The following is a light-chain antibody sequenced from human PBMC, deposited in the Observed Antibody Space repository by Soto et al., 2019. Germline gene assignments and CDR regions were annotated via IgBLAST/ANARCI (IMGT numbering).Light chain of an antibody. CDR2: GNS. CDR3: QSYDSSLSAWV. Sequence: QSVLTQPPSVSGAPGQXXTISCTESSSNIGAGYDVHWYQQLPGTAPKLLIYGNSNRPSGVPDRFSGSKSGTSASLAITGLQAEDEADYYCQSYDSSLSAWVFGGGTKLTVL. CDR1: SSNIGAGYD. V-gene: IGLV1-40*01. J-gene: IGLJ3*02.